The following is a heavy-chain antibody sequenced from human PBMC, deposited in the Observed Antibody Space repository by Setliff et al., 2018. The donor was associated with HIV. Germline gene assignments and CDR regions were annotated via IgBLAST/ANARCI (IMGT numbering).Heavy chain of an antibody. Sequence: SETLSLTCTVSGAPISSGTYYWSWIRQFPGKGLEWIGYISNSGGAYYNPSLKSRVIISADTSRKRFSLQLNSVTAADTGVYFCARAPQDRTTWYFDLWGRGTLVTVS. V-gene: IGHV4-31*03. J-gene: IGHJ2*01. CDR3: ARAPQDRTTWYFDL. CDR1: GAPISSGTYY. D-gene: IGHD4-17*01. CDR2: ISNSGGA.